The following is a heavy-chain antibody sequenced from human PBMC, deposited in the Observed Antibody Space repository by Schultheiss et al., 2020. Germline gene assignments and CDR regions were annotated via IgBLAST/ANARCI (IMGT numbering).Heavy chain of an antibody. Sequence: SATLSLTCTVSGGSISSGGYYWSWIRQHPGKGLEWIGYIYYSGSTYYNPSLKSRVTISVDTSKNQFSLKLSSVTAADTAVYYCARGAATVTRKGFDYWGQGTLVTVSS. CDR3: ARGAATVTRKGFDY. D-gene: IGHD4-17*01. J-gene: IGHJ4*02. CDR2: IYYSGST. CDR1: GGSISSGGYY. V-gene: IGHV4-31*03.